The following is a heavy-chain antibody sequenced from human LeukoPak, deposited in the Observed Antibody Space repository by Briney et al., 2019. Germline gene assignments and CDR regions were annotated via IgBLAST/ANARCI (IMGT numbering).Heavy chain of an antibody. Sequence: PGGSLRLSCAASGFTFSSYARSWVRQAPGKGLEWVSAISGSGGSTYYADSVRGRFTISRDNSKNTLYLQMNSLRAEDTAVYYCARAAVDTIFGVVIIPFDYWGQGTLVTVSS. CDR2: ISGSGGST. D-gene: IGHD3-3*01. V-gene: IGHV3-23*01. CDR1: GFTFSSYA. CDR3: ARAAVDTIFGVVIIPFDY. J-gene: IGHJ4*02.